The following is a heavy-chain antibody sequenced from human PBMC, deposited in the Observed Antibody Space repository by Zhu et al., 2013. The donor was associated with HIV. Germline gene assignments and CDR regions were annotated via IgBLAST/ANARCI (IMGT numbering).Heavy chain of an antibody. CDR3: ARDRAAPTYYFDY. Sequence: QVVQSGGEVKEPGASVNLSCKTSGYTFSDYGISWVRQAPGQGLEWMGWISAYNINTNYAQKLQGRVTMTIDTSTRTAYMELRSLRSDDTAVYYCARDRAAPTYYFDYWGQGTLVTVSS. CDR2: ISAYNINT. V-gene: IGHV1-18*01. J-gene: IGHJ4*02. D-gene: IGHD6-13*01. CDR1: GYTFSDYG.